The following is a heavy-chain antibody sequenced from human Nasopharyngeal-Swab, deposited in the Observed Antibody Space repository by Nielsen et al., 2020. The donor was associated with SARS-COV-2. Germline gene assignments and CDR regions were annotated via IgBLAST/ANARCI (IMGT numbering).Heavy chain of an antibody. CDR3: AKDGGPSITMVRGVMVAHY. D-gene: IGHD3-10*01. V-gene: IGHV3-23*01. CDR2: ISGSGGST. CDR1: GFTFSSYA. J-gene: IGHJ4*02. Sequence: GGSLKISCAASGFTFSSYAMSWVRQAPGKGLEWVSAISGSGGSTYYADSVKGRFTISRDNSKNTLCLQMNSLRAEDTAVYYCAKDGGPSITMVRGVMVAHYWGQGTLVTVSS.